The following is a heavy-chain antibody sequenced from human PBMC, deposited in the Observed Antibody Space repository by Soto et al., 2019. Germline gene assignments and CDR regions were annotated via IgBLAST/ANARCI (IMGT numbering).Heavy chain of an antibody. D-gene: IGHD6-13*01. J-gene: IGHJ1*01. CDR1: GGSISSGGYS. V-gene: IGHV4-30-2*01. CDR3: ARGYSSSWYAEYFQH. Sequence: SETLSLTCAVSGGSISSGGYSWSWIRQPPGKGLEWIGYTYHSGSTYYNPSLKSRVTISVDKSKNQFSLKLSSVTAADTAVYYCARGYSSSWYAEYFQHWGQGTLVTVSS. CDR2: TYHSGST.